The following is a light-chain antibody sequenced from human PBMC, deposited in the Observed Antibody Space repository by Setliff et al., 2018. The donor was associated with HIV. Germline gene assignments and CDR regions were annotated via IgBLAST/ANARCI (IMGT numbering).Light chain of an antibody. J-gene: IGKJ4*01. Sequence: DIQMTQSPSSLSASVGDRVTVTCRASQDISHYLAWYQQKPGKVPKLLIYGASALQSGVPSRFSGSGSGTDFTLTISSLQPEDVASYYCQKYNSAPLTFGGGTKVDIK. CDR2: GAS. CDR3: QKYNSAPLT. CDR1: QDISHY. V-gene: IGKV1-27*01.